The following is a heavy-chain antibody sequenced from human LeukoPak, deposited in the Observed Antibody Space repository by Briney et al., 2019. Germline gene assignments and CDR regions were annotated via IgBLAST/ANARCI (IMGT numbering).Heavy chain of an antibody. CDR3: ARDEGLGGSYFDY. Sequence: SVKVSCKASGGTFSSYAISWVRQAPGQGLEWMGRIIPILGIANYAQKFQGRVTITADKSTSTAYMELRSLRSDDTAVYYCARDEGLGGSYFDYWGQGTLVTVSS. J-gene: IGHJ4*02. CDR2: IIPILGIA. V-gene: IGHV1-69*04. D-gene: IGHD3-16*01. CDR1: GGTFSSYA.